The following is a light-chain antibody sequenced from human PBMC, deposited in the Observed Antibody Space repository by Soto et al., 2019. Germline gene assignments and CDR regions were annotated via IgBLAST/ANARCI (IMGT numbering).Light chain of an antibody. V-gene: IGKV1-39*01. CDR3: QQSYSTPNT. J-gene: IGKJ2*01. CDR1: QSISSY. Sequence: DIQMTQSPSSLSASVGDRVTITCRASQSISSYLNWYQQKPGKAPKLLFYAASSLQSGVPSMFSGSGSGTDFTLTISSLRPEDFATYYCQQSYSTPNTFGQGTKLEIK. CDR2: AAS.